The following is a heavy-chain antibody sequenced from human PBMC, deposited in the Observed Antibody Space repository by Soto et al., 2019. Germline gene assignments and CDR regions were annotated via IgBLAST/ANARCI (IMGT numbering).Heavy chain of an antibody. Sequence: VKVSCKASGGTFSSYAISWVRQAPGQGLEWMGGIIPIFGTANYAQKFQGRVTITADESTSTAYMELSSLRSEDTAVYYCSRDEPTSYYDSSGYYPNFDYWGQGTLVTVSS. CDR3: SRDEPTSYYDSSGYYPNFDY. J-gene: IGHJ4*02. CDR2: IIPIFGTA. D-gene: IGHD3-22*01. CDR1: GGTFSSYA. V-gene: IGHV1-69*13.